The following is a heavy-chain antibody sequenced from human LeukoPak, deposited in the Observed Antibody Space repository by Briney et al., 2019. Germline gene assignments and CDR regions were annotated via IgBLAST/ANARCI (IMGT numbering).Heavy chain of an antibody. CDR1: GFTFSDHY. Sequence: GGSLRLSCAASGFTFSDHYMDWVRQAPGKGLEWVGRTRNKANSYTTEYAASVKGRFTISRDDSKNSLYLQMNSLKTEDTAVYYCAREGYSSSSALDYWGQGTLVTVSS. J-gene: IGHJ4*02. CDR3: AREGYSSSSALDY. D-gene: IGHD6-6*01. V-gene: IGHV3-72*01. CDR2: TRNKANSYTT.